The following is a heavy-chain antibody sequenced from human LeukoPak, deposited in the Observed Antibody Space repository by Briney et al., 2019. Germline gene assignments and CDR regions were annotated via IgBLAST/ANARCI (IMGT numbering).Heavy chain of an antibody. J-gene: IGHJ6*03. V-gene: IGHV4-4*02. D-gene: IGHD5-24*01. Sequence: PSGTLSLTCAVSGGSISSSNWWSWVRQPPGKGLEWIGEIYHSGSTNYNSSLKSQVTISVDKSKNQFSLKLSSVTAADTAVYYCARGMATRRYYMDVWGKGTTVTVSS. CDR1: GGSISSSNW. CDR2: IYHSGST. CDR3: ARGMATRRYYMDV.